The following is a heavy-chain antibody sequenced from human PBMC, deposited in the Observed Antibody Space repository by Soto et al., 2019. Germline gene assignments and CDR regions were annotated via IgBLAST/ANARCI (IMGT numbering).Heavy chain of an antibody. CDR1: GYTFTGYY. CDR3: ARDLGVRGVIIGPDYYYGMDV. V-gene: IGHV1-2*04. Sequence: ASVKVSCKASGYTFTGYYMHWVRQAPGQGLGWMGWINPNSGGTNYAQKFQGWVTMTRDTSISTAYMELSSVTAADTAVYYCARDLGVRGVIIGPDYYYGMDVWGQGTTVTVSS. CDR2: INPNSGGT. D-gene: IGHD3-10*01. J-gene: IGHJ6*02.